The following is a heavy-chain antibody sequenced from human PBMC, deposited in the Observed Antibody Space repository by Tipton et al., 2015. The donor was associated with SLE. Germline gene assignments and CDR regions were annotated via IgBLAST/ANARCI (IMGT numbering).Heavy chain of an antibody. D-gene: IGHD3-3*01. CDR2: IRHSGST. CDR3: ARGGYFDFWSGYLYYFDY. Sequence: TLSLTCAVYGGSFSGYYWSWIRQPPGKGLEWIGEIRHSGSTNYNPSLKSRVTISVDTSKNQFSLKLSSVTAADTAVYYCARGGYFDFWSGYLYYFDYWGQGTLVTVPS. CDR1: GGSFSGYY. J-gene: IGHJ4*02. V-gene: IGHV4-34*01.